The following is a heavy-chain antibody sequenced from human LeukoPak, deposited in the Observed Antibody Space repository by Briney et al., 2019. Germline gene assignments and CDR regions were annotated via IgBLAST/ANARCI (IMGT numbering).Heavy chain of an antibody. CDR3: ARSAMVRGGYGLDV. CDR2: INPNSGGR. CDR1: GYTFTDYY. Sequence: ASVKVSCKASGYTFTDYYIHGVRQAPGQGLEWMGRINPNSGGRNYAQEFQDRVSMTRDTSISTAYMELSSLRSDDTAVYYCARSAMVRGGYGLDVWGQGTTVTVSS. V-gene: IGHV1-2*02. D-gene: IGHD3-10*01. J-gene: IGHJ6*02.